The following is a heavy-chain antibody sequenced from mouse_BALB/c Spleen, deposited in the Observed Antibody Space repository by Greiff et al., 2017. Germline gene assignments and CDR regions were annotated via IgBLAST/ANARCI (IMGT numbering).Heavy chain of an antibody. CDR3: TREAGSSWFAY. J-gene: IGHJ3*01. Sequence: QVQLKQSGAELVKPGASVKLSCKASGYTFTSYYMYWVKQRPGQGLEWIGEINPSNGGTNFNEKFKSKATLTVDKSSSTAYMQLSSLTSEDSAVYYCTREAGSSWFAYWGQGTLVTVSA. V-gene: IGHV1S81*02. CDR2: INPSNGGT. CDR1: GYTFTSYY.